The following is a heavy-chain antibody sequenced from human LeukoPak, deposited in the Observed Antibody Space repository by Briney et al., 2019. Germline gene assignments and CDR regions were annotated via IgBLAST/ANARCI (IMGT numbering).Heavy chain of an antibody. CDR1: GYTFTGYY. CDR3: ASSGGYCSSTSCYFDP. J-gene: IGHJ5*02. V-gene: IGHV1-2*02. D-gene: IGHD2-2*03. CDR2: INPNSGGT. Sequence: ASVKVSCKASGYTFTGYYMHWVRQAPGQGLEWMGWINPNSGGTNYAQKFQGRVTMTRDTSISTAYMELSRLRSDDTAVYYCASSGGYCSSTSCYFDPWGQGTLVTVSS.